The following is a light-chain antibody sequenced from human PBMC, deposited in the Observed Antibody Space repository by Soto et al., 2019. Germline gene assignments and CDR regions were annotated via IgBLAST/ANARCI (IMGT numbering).Light chain of an antibody. CDR3: QQYYSPPWT. J-gene: IGKJ1*01. V-gene: IGKV4-1*01. CDR2: WAS. CDR1: QSVLHSSNNKNY. Sequence: DIVMTQSPDSLAVSLGERATINCKSSQSVLHSSNNKNYLAWYQQKPGQPPKLLIYWASTRESGVPDRFSGSGSGTDFTLTIYSLQAEDVAVYYCQQYYSPPWTFGQGTKVEIK.